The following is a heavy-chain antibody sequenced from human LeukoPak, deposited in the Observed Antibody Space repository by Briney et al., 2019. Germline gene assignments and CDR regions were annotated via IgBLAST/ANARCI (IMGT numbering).Heavy chain of an antibody. CDR1: GFTFSSYG. D-gene: IGHD5-18*01. J-gene: IGHJ6*02. V-gene: IGHV3-30*03. Sequence: PGGSLRLSCAASGFTFSSYGMHWVRQAPGKGLEWVAVISYDGSNKYYADSVKGRFTISRDSAKTSLYLQMNSLRAEETAVYYCVRGRFNYGWGLDVWGQGTTVTVSS. CDR3: VRGRFNYGWGLDV. CDR2: ISYDGSNK.